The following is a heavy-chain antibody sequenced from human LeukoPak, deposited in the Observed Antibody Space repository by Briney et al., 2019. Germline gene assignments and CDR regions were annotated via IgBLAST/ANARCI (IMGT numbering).Heavy chain of an antibody. V-gene: IGHV3-66*02. J-gene: IGHJ6*03. D-gene: IGHD2-15*01. CDR1: GFTVSSNY. CDR2: IYSGGST. Sequence: GGSLRLSCAASGFTVSSNYMSWVRQAPGKGLEWVSVIYSGGSTYYADSVKGRFTISRDNSKNTLYLQMNSLRAEDTAVYYVAGGSGYFCCGSCYFPPYYYYYMDVWGKGTTVTVSS. CDR3: AGGSGYFCCGSCYFPPYYYYYMDV.